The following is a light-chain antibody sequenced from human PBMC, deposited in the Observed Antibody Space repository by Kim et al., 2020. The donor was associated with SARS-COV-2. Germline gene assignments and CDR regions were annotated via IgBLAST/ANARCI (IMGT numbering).Light chain of an antibody. J-gene: IGLJ1*01. CDR3: CSYAGTYSYV. CDR1: SNDVGGYDY. Sequence: QSALTQPASVSGSPGQSITISCTGSSNDVGGYDYVSWYQQLPGKAPKLMLYDVFKRPSGVPDRFSGSKSGTMASLTISGLQAEDEADYYCCSYAGTYSYVFGTGTKVTVL. CDR2: DVF. V-gene: IGLV2-11*01.